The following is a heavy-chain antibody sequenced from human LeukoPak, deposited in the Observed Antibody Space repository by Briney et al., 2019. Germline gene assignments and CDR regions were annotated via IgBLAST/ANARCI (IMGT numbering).Heavy chain of an antibody. CDR3: ARSGSSHSSGFLDN. V-gene: IGHV4-34*01. D-gene: IGHD3-22*01. Sequence: SETLSLTCAVSGGSFSSNYWSWIRQSPGKRLEWIEEIDHSGSSNSNPSLKSRVNISLDTSKKQFSLELSSVTAADTAIYYCARSGSSHSSGFLDNWGQGTLVTVSS. CDR2: IDHSGSS. J-gene: IGHJ4*02. CDR1: GGSFSSNY.